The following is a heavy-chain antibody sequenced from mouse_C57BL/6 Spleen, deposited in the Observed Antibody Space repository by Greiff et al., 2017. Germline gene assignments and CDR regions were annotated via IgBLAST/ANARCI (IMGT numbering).Heavy chain of an antibody. V-gene: IGHV14-4*01. CDR1: GFNIKDDY. CDR3: TILLGAMDY. D-gene: IGHD1-1*02. J-gene: IGHJ4*01. Sequence: VQLQQSGAELVRPGASVKLSCTASGFNIKDDYMHWVKQRPEQGLEWIGWIDPGNGDTEYATKFKGKATITADTSSNTDYLQLSSLTSEDTAVYYCTILLGAMDYWGQGTSVTVSS. CDR2: IDPGNGDT.